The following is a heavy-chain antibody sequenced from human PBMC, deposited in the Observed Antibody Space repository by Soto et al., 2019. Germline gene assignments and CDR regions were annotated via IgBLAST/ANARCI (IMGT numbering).Heavy chain of an antibody. V-gene: IGHV6-1*01. J-gene: IGHJ5*02. D-gene: IGHD1-1*01. CDR3: AREVDDANNWPDP. CDR2: TYYKSKLYN. Sequence: SQTLSLTCAISVDSVSSDSAAWNWISQSPSRGLEWLGRTYYKSKLYNDYAVSVNSRITVNTDTSKNKFSLRLNSVTPEETAVYYCAREVDDANNWPDPWGQGTLVTVSS. CDR1: VDSVSSDSAA.